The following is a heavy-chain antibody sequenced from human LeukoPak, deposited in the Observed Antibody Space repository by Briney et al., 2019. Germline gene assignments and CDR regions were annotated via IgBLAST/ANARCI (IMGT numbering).Heavy chain of an antibody. CDR1: GFTFSSYW. J-gene: IGHJ5*02. V-gene: IGHV3-7*01. CDR2: IKKDGSEK. D-gene: IGHD5-24*01. CDR3: ARDVATISNWFDP. Sequence: GGSLRLSCAASGFTFSSYWMSWVRQAPGKGLEWVANIKKDGSEKYYVDSVKGRFTISRDNAKKSLYLQMNSLRAEDTAVYYCARDVATISNWFDPWGQGTLVTVSS.